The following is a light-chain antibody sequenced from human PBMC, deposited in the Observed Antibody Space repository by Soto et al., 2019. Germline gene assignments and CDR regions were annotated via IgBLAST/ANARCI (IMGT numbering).Light chain of an antibody. J-gene: IGKJ1*01. V-gene: IGKV3-20*01. CDR3: QQYGDSPWT. CDR2: GTSSGTP. CDR1: QSVSSKY. Sequence: EIVLTQSPGTLSLSPGERATLSCRASQSVSSKYLAWYQQKPGQAPRLLIYGTSSGTPSRATGIPDRFSGSGSGTDLALTISGLEPEDFAVYYCQQYGDSPWTFGQGTKVEIK.